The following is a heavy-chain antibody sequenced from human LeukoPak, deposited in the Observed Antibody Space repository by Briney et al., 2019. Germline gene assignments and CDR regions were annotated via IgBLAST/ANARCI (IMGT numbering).Heavy chain of an antibody. CDR3: AREQLWLLGGNWFDP. J-gene: IGHJ5*02. D-gene: IGHD5-18*01. CDR2: INPSSGGT. V-gene: IGHV1-2*02. CDR1: GYTFTGYY. Sequence: ASVKVSCKASGYTFTGYYMHWVRQAPGQGLEWMGWINPSSGGTNYAQKFQGRVTMTRDTSISTAYMELSRLRSDDTAVYYCAREQLWLLGGNWFDPWGQGTLVTVSS.